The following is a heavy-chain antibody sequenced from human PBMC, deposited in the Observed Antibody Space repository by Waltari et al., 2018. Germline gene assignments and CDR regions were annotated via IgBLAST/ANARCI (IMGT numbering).Heavy chain of an antibody. Sequence: QVQLVQSGAEVKKPGASVKVSCTASGYTFTGYYMHWVRPATCKGLEWMGWINPNSGGTNYAQKFQGWVTMTRDTSISTAYMELSRLRSDDTAVYYCARGYSYGFPGNYYYGMDVWGQGTTVTVSS. CDR2: INPNSGGT. D-gene: IGHD5-18*01. V-gene: IGHV1-2*04. CDR1: GYTFTGYY. J-gene: IGHJ6*02. CDR3: ARGYSYGFPGNYYYGMDV.